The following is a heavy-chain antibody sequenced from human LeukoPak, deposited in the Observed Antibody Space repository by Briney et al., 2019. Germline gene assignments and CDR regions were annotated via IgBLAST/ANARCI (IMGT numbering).Heavy chain of an antibody. CDR2: VYYSDNA. CDR3: ARTGGYCSGGSCYSGWFDP. CDR1: GVSNSSLH. Sequence: SETLSLTCTVSGVSNSSLHWAWIRQPPGKGLEWIGYVYYSDNANNNPSLKSRVTISVDTSKNQFSLKLSSVTAADTAVYYCARTGGYCSGGSCYSGWFDPWGQGTLVTVSS. V-gene: IGHV4-59*11. J-gene: IGHJ5*02. D-gene: IGHD2-15*01.